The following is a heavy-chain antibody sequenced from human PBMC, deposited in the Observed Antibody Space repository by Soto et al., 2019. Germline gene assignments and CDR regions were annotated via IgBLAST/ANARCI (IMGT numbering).Heavy chain of an antibody. CDR1: GFTFSNYG. J-gene: IGHJ4*01. D-gene: IGHD1-26*01. CDR3: AKDAVSGSYFYYFDY. Sequence: GGSLRLSCAASGFTFSNYGMNWVRQAPGKGLEWVAIISFDGRNDYYADSVKGRFTISRDNSKNSLYLQMNSLGVDDTAIYYCAKDAVSGSYFYYFDYWGHGTLVTVSS. V-gene: IGHV3-30*18. CDR2: ISFDGRND.